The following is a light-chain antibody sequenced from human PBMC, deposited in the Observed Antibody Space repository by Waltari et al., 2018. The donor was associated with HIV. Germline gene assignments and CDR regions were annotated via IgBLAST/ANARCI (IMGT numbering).Light chain of an antibody. Sequence: VTQSPGILSLSPGERVTLSCRASQSVSSGYLAWYQQKPGQAPRLLFYGASIRATGIPDRFSGSGSGTDFTLTISRLQPEDFAVYYCQQYGSSPYTFGQGTKLEIK. V-gene: IGKV3-20*01. CDR1: QSVSSGY. J-gene: IGKJ2*01. CDR3: QQYGSSPYT. CDR2: GAS.